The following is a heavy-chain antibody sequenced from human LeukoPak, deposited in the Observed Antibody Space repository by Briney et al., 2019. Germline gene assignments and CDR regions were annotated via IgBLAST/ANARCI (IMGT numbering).Heavy chain of an antibody. Sequence: GGSLRLSCAASGFTFSSYWMSWVRQAPGKGLEWVANIKQDGSEKYYVDSVKGRFTISRDNAKNTLYLQMNSLRAEDTAVYYCAKDSIAAAGYYFDYWGQGTLVTVSS. CDR2: IKQDGSEK. V-gene: IGHV3-7*03. CDR3: AKDSIAAAGYYFDY. CDR1: GFTFSSYW. D-gene: IGHD6-13*01. J-gene: IGHJ4*02.